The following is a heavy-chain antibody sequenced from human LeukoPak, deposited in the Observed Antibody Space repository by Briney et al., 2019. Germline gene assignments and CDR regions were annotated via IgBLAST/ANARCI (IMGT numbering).Heavy chain of an antibody. Sequence: GGSQRLSCAASGFTFSSYAMSWVRQAPGKGLEWVSAISGSGGSTYYADSVKGRFTISRDNSKNTLYLQMNSLRAEDTAVYYCAKDQKVLRFLEWLFVYGMDVWGQGTTVTVSS. D-gene: IGHD3-3*01. CDR3: AKDQKVLRFLEWLFVYGMDV. V-gene: IGHV3-23*01. CDR1: GFTFSSYA. CDR2: ISGSGGST. J-gene: IGHJ6*02.